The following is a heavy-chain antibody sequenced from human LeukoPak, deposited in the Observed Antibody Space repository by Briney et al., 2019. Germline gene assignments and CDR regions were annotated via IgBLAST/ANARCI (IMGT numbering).Heavy chain of an antibody. D-gene: IGHD3-22*01. CDR3: ARGTSDYYDSSGYYPSWFDP. CDR2: INPNSGGT. Sequence: ASVKVSCKASGYTFTGYYMHWVRQAPGQGLEWMGWINPNSGGTNYAQKFQGRVTMTRDTSISTAYMELSRLRSDDTAVYYCARGTSDYYDSSGYYPSWFDPWGQGTLVTVSS. V-gene: IGHV1-2*02. J-gene: IGHJ5*02. CDR1: GYTFTGYY.